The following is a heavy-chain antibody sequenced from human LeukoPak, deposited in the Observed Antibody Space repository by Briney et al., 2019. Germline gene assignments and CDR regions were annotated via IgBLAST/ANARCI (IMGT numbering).Heavy chain of an antibody. J-gene: IGHJ4*02. CDR2: ISGSGGST. CDR1: GFTFSSYS. Sequence: SGGSLRLSCAASGFTFSSYSMSWVRQAPGKGLEWVSVISGSGGSTYYADSVKGRFTISRDNSKNTLYLQMNSLRAEDTAVYYCAKDMRFDWTPYYFDYWGQGTLVTVSS. D-gene: IGHD3-9*01. CDR3: AKDMRFDWTPYYFDY. V-gene: IGHV3-23*01.